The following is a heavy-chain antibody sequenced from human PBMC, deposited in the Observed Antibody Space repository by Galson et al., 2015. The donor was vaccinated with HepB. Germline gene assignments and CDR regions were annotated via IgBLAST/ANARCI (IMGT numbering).Heavy chain of an antibody. J-gene: IGHJ4*02. Sequence: SLRLSCAASGFTFSSYAMSWVRQAPGKGLEWVSNIVGSATSTHYADSVKGRFTISRDNSKNTLYLQMSSLRAEDTAVYYCARDEGAMIQDHWGQGALVTVSS. V-gene: IGHV3-23*01. D-gene: IGHD5-18*01. CDR3: ARDEGAMIQDH. CDR1: GFTFSSYA. CDR2: IVGSATST.